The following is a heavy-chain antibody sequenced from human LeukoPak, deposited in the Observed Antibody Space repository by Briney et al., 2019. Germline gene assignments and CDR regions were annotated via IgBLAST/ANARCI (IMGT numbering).Heavy chain of an antibody. CDR2: ISSSSSTI. D-gene: IGHD3-10*01. CDR3: ARGLGLGRNAFDI. J-gene: IGHJ3*02. CDR1: GFTFSSYS. Sequence: PGGSLRLSCAASGFTFSSYSMNSVRQAPGKGLEWVSYISSSSSTIYYADSVKGRFTISRDNAKNSLYLQMNSLRAEDTAVYYCARGLGLGRNAFDIWGQGTMVTVSS. V-gene: IGHV3-48*01.